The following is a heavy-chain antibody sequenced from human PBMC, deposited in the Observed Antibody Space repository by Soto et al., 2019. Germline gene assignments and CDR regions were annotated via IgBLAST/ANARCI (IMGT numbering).Heavy chain of an antibody. Sequence: EVQLVESGGGLVQPGGSLRLSCAASGFTFSDHYMDWVRQAPGKGLEWVGRTRNKANSYTTEYAASVKGRFTISRDDSKNSLYLQMNSLKTEDTAVYYCAREVGSGSYTYYYYYGMDVWGQGTTVTVSS. D-gene: IGHD3-10*01. J-gene: IGHJ6*02. CDR3: AREVGSGSYTYYYYYGMDV. CDR2: TRNKANSYTT. CDR1: GFTFSDHY. V-gene: IGHV3-72*01.